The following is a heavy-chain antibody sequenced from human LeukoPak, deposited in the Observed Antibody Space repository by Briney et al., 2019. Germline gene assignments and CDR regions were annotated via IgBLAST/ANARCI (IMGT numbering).Heavy chain of an antibody. CDR2: IYYSGST. D-gene: IGHD5-18*01. CDR3: ARQNTAMVTSFDY. V-gene: IGHV4-39*01. J-gene: IGHJ4*02. CDR1: GGSISSSSYY. Sequence: SETLSLTCTVSGGSISSSSYYWGWIRQPPGKWLEWIGSIYYSGSTYYNPSLKRRVTISVDASKNQFSLKLSSVTAADTAVYYCARQNTAMVTSFDYWGQGTLVTVSS.